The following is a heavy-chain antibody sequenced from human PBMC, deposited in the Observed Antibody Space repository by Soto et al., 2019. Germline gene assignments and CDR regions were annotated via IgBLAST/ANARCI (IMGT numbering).Heavy chain of an antibody. CDR3: ASLCGGSCYDSDV. CDR2: INTGNGNT. Sequence: GASVKVSCKASGYSFTSYAMHWVRQAPGQRLEWMGWINTGNGNTKYSQKFQGRVAITRDTFASTAYMELSSLRSEDTAVYYCASLCGGSCYDSDVWGQGTTVTVSS. CDR1: GYSFTSYA. V-gene: IGHV1-3*04. D-gene: IGHD2-15*01. J-gene: IGHJ6*02.